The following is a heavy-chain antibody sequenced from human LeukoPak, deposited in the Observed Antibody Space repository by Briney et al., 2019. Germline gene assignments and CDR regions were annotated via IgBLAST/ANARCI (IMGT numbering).Heavy chain of an antibody. CDR3: ARLYYDSSGYYQICYFDY. Sequence: SETLSLTCTVSGGSISSSSYYWGWIRQPPGKGLEWIGSIYYSGSTYYNPSLKSRVAISVDTSKNQFSLNLSSVTAADTAVYYCARLYYDSSGYYQICYFDYWGQGTLVTVSS. CDR2: IYYSGST. V-gene: IGHV4-39*01. D-gene: IGHD3-22*01. CDR1: GGSISSSSYY. J-gene: IGHJ4*02.